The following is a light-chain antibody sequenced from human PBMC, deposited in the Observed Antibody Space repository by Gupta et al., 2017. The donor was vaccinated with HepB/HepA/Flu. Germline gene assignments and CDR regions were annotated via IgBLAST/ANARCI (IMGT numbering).Light chain of an antibody. CDR3: MIWHNSAVV. V-gene: IGLV5-45*02. Sequence: QVVLTQPSSLSASPGASASITCTLRSGIHVGTYRIYCYQQKPVRPPQYLLRYKSDSDKQQCRGVSSRFSESKDASTNAGIILISGLQSEDEADDYCMIWHNSAVVFGGGTKLTVL. CDR1: SGIHVGTYR. CDR2: YKSDSDK. J-gene: IGLJ2*01.